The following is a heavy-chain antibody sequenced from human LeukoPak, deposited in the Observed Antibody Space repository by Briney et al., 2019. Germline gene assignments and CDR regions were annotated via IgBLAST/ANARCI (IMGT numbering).Heavy chain of an antibody. CDR2: MNPNSGNT. Sequence: ASVKVSCKASGYTFTSYDINWVRQATGQGLEWMGWMNPNSGNTGYAQKFQGRVTMTRNTSISTAYMELSSLRSEDTAVYYCARPLYSSSWYADYYYHGMDVWGQGTTVTVSS. D-gene: IGHD6-13*01. CDR3: ARPLYSSSWYADYYYHGMDV. CDR1: GYTFTSYD. V-gene: IGHV1-8*01. J-gene: IGHJ6*02.